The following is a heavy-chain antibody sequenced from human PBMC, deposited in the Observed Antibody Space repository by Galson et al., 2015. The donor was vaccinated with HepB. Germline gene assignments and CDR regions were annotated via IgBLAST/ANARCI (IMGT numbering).Heavy chain of an antibody. CDR2: VDPSDSYS. Sequence: QSGAEVKKPGESLRISCKGSGYSFTNYWISWVRQMPGKGLEWMGRVDPSDSYSDYSPSFQGHVSISVDKSISTAYLQWSSLKASDTAIDYCARLRGHDAYIGVYGMDVWCLGTTVTVSS. CDR1: GYSFTNYW. CDR3: ARLRGHDAYIGVYGMDV. J-gene: IGHJ6*02. V-gene: IGHV5-10-1*01. D-gene: IGHD5-24*01.